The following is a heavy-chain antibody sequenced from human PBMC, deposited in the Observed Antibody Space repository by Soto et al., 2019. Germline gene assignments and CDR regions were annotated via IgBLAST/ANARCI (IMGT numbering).Heavy chain of an antibody. CDR1: GYTFTSYG. J-gene: IGHJ6*02. Sequence: QVQLVQSGAEVKKPGASVKVSCKASGYTFTSYGFSWVRQAPGQGLEWMGWINAYNGDTNYAQNLPGRVTRTTVTATHTAYMELRSLRSDDTAVYYWARMGDAPYYYYGMDVWGQGTTVTVSS. V-gene: IGHV1-18*01. CDR2: INAYNGDT. D-gene: IGHD3-16*01. CDR3: ARMGDAPYYYYGMDV.